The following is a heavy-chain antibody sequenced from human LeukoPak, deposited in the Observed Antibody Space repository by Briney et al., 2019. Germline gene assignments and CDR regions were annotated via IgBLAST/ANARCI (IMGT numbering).Heavy chain of an antibody. D-gene: IGHD2-15*01. CDR1: GFTFSSYS. V-gene: IGHV3-48*01. CDR2: ISSSSSTI. CDR3: ARDPWEDCSGSRCFGAFDI. Sequence: GGSLRLSCAASGFTFSSYSMNWVRQAPGKGLEWVSYISSSSSTIYYADSVKGRFTISRDNAKNSLYLQMNSLRAEDTAVYYCARDPWEDCSGSRCFGAFDIWGQGTMVTVSS. J-gene: IGHJ3*02.